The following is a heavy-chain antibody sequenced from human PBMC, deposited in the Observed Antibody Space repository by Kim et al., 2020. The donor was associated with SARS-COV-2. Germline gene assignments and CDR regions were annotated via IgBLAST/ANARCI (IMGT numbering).Heavy chain of an antibody. V-gene: IGHV1-18*01. J-gene: IGHJ4*02. D-gene: IGHD3-22*01. CDR2: ISAYNGNT. CDR3: ARDPWYYYDPEGKGYFDY. CDR1: GYTFTSYG. Sequence: ASVKVSCQASGYTFTSYGISWVRQAPGQGLEWMGWISAYNGNTNYAQKLQGRVTMTTDTSTSTAYMELRSLRSDDTAVYYCARDPWYYYDPEGKGYFDYWGQGTLVTVSS.